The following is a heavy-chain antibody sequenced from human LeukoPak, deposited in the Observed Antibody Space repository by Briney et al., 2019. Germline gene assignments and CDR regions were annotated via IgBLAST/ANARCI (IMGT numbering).Heavy chain of an antibody. CDR1: GGSFSGYY. CDR2: INHSGST. J-gene: IGHJ2*01. Sequence: SETLSLTCAVYGGSFSGYYWSWIRQPPGKGLEWIGEINHSGSTNYNPSLKSRVTISVDTSKNQFSLKLSSVTAADTAVYYCARDEGTNWYFDLWGRGTLVTVSS. CDR3: ARDEGTNWYFDL. D-gene: IGHD3/OR15-3a*01. V-gene: IGHV4-34*01.